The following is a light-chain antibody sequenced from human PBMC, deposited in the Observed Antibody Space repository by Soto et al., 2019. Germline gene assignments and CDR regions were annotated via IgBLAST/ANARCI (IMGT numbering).Light chain of an antibody. V-gene: IGLV1-51*02. J-gene: IGLJ3*02. CDR2: END. CDR1: SSNIGRNY. Sequence: QSVLTQPPSVSAAPGEKVTISCSGTSSNIGRNYVSWYQQLPGSAPKLLIYENDRRPSGIPDRFSGSKSGTAATLDITGLQTGDEADYYCGAWDRGLMAGVFGGGTKVTVL. CDR3: GAWDRGLMAGV.